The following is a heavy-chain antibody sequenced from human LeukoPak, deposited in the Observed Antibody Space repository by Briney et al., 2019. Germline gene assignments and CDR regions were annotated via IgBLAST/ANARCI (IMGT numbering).Heavy chain of an antibody. V-gene: IGHV1-69*04. CDR3: ARDLSNGDGYDLDY. J-gene: IGHJ4*02. Sequence: SVKVSCKASGGTFSSYAISWVRQAPGQGLEWMGRIIPILGIANYAQKFQGRVTITADKSTSTAYMELSSLRSEDTAVYYCARDLSNGDGYDLDYWGQGTLVTVSS. D-gene: IGHD5-24*01. CDR1: GGTFSSYA. CDR2: IIPILGIA.